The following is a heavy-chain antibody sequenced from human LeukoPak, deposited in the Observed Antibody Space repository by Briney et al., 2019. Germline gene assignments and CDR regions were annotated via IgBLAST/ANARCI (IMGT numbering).Heavy chain of an antibody. CDR3: ARDNSHPPDSSGYYYNYYYYYGMDV. D-gene: IGHD3-22*01. J-gene: IGHJ6*02. CDR1: GYTFTSYG. V-gene: IGHV1-18*01. Sequence: ASVTVSFKASGYTFTSYGVSWVRQAPGQGLEWMGWISGYNGNTNYAQKPQGRVTMTTDTSTSTAYMELRSLRSDDTAVYYCARDNSHPPDSSGYYYNYYYYYGMDVWGQGTTVTVSS. CDR2: ISGYNGNT.